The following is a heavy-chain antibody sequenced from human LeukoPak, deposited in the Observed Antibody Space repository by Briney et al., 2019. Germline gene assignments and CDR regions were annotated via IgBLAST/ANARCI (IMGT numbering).Heavy chain of an antibody. D-gene: IGHD1-7*01. CDR1: GYSFTSCW. V-gene: IGHV5-51*01. J-gene: IGHJ6*02. CDR2: INPGDSET. Sequence: GESLKISCKGSGYSFTSCWIAWVRQMPGKGLEWMGIINPGDSETRFSPSFQGQVSISADKSISTAYLQWSSLKASDTAMYYCARRAFSNSGDWNFDYYGMDVWGQGTTVTVSS. CDR3: ARRAFSNSGDWNFDYYGMDV.